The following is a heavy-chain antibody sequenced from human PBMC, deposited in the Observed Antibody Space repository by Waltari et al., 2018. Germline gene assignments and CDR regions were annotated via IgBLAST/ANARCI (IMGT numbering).Heavy chain of an antibody. D-gene: IGHD3-10*01. J-gene: IGHJ4*02. CDR1: GGPISSYY. Sequence: QVQLQESGPGLVKPSETLSLTCTVPGGPISSYYWSWIRPPPGKGLEWIGYIYSSGSTNYNPSLKSRVIISVDTSKNQFSLKVRSMTAADTAVYYCARDRGYQDYWGQGTLVTVSS. CDR2: IYSSGST. CDR3: ARDRGYQDY. V-gene: IGHV4-59*01.